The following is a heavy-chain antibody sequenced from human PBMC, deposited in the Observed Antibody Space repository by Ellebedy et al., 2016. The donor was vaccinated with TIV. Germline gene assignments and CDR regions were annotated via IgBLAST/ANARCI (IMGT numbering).Heavy chain of an antibody. CDR3: VGVYGSGSKYRWFDL. CDR1: GFTFSSFG. CDR2: FSRSGERT. D-gene: IGHD3-10*01. J-gene: IGHJ5*02. Sequence: GESLKISCAASGFTFSSFGMSWVRQAPGKGLAWVSSFSRSGERTYYADSVKGRFTISRDNSNNMLTLQMNSLRAEDTAVYYCVGVYGSGSKYRWFDLWGQGTLVTVSS. V-gene: IGHV3-23*01.